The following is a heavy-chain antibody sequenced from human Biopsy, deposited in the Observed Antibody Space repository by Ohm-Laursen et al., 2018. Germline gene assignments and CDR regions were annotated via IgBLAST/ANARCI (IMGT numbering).Heavy chain of an antibody. CDR1: GFSVSSYD. CDR3: ARDSSRRAREGGMDV. J-gene: IGHJ6*02. Sequence: SLRLSCAAPGFSVSSYDMNRVRQAPGKGLEWISYISETSSHIYDADSVRGRFTVARDIAKNSLYLQLNSLRVEDTAVYYCARDSSRRAREGGMDVWGQGTTVTVSS. D-gene: IGHD6-6*01. CDR2: ISETSSHI. V-gene: IGHV3-21*01.